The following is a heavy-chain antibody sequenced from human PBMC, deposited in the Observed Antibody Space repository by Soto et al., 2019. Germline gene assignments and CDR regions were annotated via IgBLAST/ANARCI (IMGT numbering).Heavy chain of an antibody. CDR3: ARVTVVTPEFDY. J-gene: IGHJ4*02. V-gene: IGHV4-38-2*01. CDR1: GYSISSGYY. CDR2: IYHSGST. Sequence: PSETLSLTCAVSGYSISSGYYWGLIRQPPGKGLEWIGSIYHSGSTYYNPSLKSRVTISVDTSKNQFSLKLSSVTAADTAVYYCARVTVVTPEFDYWGQGTLVTVS. D-gene: IGHD2-21*02.